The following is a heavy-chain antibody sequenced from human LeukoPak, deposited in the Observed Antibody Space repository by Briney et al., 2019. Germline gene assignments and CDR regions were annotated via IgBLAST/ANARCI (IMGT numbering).Heavy chain of an antibody. CDR2: ISSGSSTI. Sequence: GGSLRLCCAASGFTFSSYSMNWVRQAPGKGLEWVSYISSGSSTIYYADSVRGRFTISRDNTKNSLYLQMNRLRAEDTAVYYCASGALVGSSIFDYWGQGTLVTVSS. V-gene: IGHV3-48*04. D-gene: IGHD3-10*01. CDR1: GFTFSSYS. J-gene: IGHJ4*02. CDR3: ASGALVGSSIFDY.